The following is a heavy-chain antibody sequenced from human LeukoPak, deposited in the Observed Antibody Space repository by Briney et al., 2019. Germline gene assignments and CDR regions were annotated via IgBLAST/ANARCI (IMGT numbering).Heavy chain of an antibody. V-gene: IGHV1-2*02. CDR2: INPDSGGT. D-gene: IGHD6-13*01. CDR3: VRDLFFAAAEREGDDY. Sequence: GASGKVSCEASGYGFNGYFMHWVRQAPGQGLGWMVWINPDSGGTNYAQKFRVRVTLTRDTSIYTAYMELSRLRSDDTAVYYCVRDLFFAAAEREGDDYWGQGPLVTVSS. J-gene: IGHJ4*02. CDR1: GYGFNGYF.